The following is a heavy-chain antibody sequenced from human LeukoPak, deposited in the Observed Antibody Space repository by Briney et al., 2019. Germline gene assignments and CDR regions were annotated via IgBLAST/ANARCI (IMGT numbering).Heavy chain of an antibody. J-gene: IGHJ4*02. CDR1: GFAFSDFW. D-gene: IGHD3-22*01. Sequence: GGSLRLSCTASGFAFSDFWMSWVRQAPGKGLEWVANIRQDGNAKYYVPSVRGRFTISRDNTKDSVYLQMNGLTAEDTALYYCATSFDSSGNNWGQGTLVTVSS. V-gene: IGHV3-7*01. CDR2: IRQDGNAK. CDR3: ATSFDSSGNN.